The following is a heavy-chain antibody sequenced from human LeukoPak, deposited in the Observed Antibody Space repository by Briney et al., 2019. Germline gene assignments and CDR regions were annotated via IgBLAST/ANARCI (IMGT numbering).Heavy chain of an antibody. J-gene: IGHJ4*02. D-gene: IGHD3-3*01. V-gene: IGHV3-15*01. Sequence: GGSLRLSCAASGFTFSNAWMSWVRQAPGKGLEWVGRIKSKTDGGTTDYAAPVKGRFTISRDDPKNTLYLQMNSLKTEDTAVYYCTTDFNYDFWSGYSPFDYWGQGTLVTVSS. CDR2: IKSKTDGGTT. CDR1: GFTFSNAW. CDR3: TTDFNYDFWSGYSPFDY.